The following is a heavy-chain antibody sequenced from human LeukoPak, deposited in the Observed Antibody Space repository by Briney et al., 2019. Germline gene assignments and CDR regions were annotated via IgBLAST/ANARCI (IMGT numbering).Heavy chain of an antibody. J-gene: IGHJ6*03. CDR2: IYTSGST. CDR3: ARMDMTTVVLYYYYYYMDV. V-gene: IGHV4-61*02. D-gene: IGHD4-23*01. Sequence: SETLSLTCTVSGGSISSGSYYWSWIRQPAGKGLEWIGRIYTSGSTNYNPSLKRRVTISVDTSKNQFSLKLSSVTAADTAVYYCARMDMTTVVLYYYYYYMDVWGKGTTVTVSS. CDR1: GGSISSGSYY.